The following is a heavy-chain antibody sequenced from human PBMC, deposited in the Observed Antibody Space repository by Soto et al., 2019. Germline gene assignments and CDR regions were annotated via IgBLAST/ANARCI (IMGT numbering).Heavy chain of an antibody. D-gene: IGHD4-17*01. CDR2: INHSGST. Sequence: QVQLQQWGAGLLKPSETLSLTCAVYGGSFSGYYWSWIRQPPGKGLEWIGEINHSGSTNYNPSLNSRVTISVDTSKNQFSLKRSSVTAADTAVYYCARGPNYGGNSGHYYYGMDVWGHGTTVTVSS. J-gene: IGHJ6*02. V-gene: IGHV4-34*01. CDR3: ARGPNYGGNSGHYYYGMDV. CDR1: GGSFSGYY.